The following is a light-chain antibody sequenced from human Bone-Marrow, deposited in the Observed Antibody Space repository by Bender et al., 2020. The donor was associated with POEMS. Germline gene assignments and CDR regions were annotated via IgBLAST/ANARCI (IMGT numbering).Light chain of an antibody. CDR3: TSYADRHIRV. V-gene: IGLV2-14*01. CDR1: SSDVGGYNH. Sequence: QSALTQPASGSGSPGQSITISCTGSSSDVGGYNHVSWNQQHPGKAPKLMIYEVSNRPSGVSNRFSGSKSGNTASLTISWLQAEDEADYYCTSYADRHIRVFGGGTKLTVL. J-gene: IGLJ3*02. CDR2: EVS.